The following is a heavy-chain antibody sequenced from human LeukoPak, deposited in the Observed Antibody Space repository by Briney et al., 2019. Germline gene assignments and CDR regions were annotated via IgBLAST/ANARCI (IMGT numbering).Heavy chain of an antibody. CDR1: GFKFDDYA. Sequence: GGSLRLSCAASGFKFDDYAMHWVRQVPGKGLEWVSGISWNSGSVGYMDSVRGRFTISRDNAKSSLFLQMNSLRPEDTALYFCAKGVTSMVRGVIVGYYFDYWGQGTLVTVSS. J-gene: IGHJ4*02. CDR2: ISWNSGSV. D-gene: IGHD3-10*01. CDR3: AKGVTSMVRGVIVGYYFDY. V-gene: IGHV3-9*01.